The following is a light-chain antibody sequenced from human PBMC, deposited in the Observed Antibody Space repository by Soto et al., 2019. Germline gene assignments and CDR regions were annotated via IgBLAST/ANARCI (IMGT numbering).Light chain of an antibody. V-gene: IGLV1-40*01. J-gene: IGLJ1*01. Sequence: QSVLTQPPSVSGAPGQRVTISCTGSRSNIGADYDVHWYQQLPGTAPQLLIYANSNRPSGVPDRFSGSKSGTSASLAITGLQAEDEADYYCQSYDSSLSVYVFGTGTKLTVL. CDR2: ANS. CDR3: QSYDSSLSVYV. CDR1: RSNIGADYD.